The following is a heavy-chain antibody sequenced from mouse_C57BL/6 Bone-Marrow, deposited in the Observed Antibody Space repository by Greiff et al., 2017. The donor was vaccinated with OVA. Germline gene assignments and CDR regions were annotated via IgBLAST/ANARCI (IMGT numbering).Heavy chain of an antibody. V-gene: IGHV5-17*01. J-gene: IGHJ4*01. Sequence: EVQVVESGGGLVKPGGSLKLSCAASGFTFSDYGMHWVRQAPEKGLEWVAYISSGSSTIYYADTVKGRFTISRDNAKNTLFLQMTSLRSEDTAMXYCARKRRCWNYAMDYWGQGTSVTVSS. CDR3: ARKRRCWNYAMDY. CDR2: ISSGSSTI. CDR1: GFTFSDYG.